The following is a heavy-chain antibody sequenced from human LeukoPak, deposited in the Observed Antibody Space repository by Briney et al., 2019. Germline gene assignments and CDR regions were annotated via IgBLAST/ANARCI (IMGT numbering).Heavy chain of an antibody. V-gene: IGHV4-59*01. CDR2: IYYSGST. J-gene: IGHJ6*02. CDR3: AREAKDYYYGMDV. CDR1: GGSISSYY. Sequence: SETLSLTCTVSGGSISSYYWSWIRQPPGKGLEWIGYIYYSGSTNYNPSLKSRVTISVDASKNQFSLKLSSVTAADTAVYYCAREAKDYYYGMDVWGQGTTVTVSS.